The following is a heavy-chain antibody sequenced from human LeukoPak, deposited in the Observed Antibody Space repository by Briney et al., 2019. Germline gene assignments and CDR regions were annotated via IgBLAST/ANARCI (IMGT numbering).Heavy chain of an antibody. CDR2: ISSNGGFT. D-gene: IGHD1-26*01. CDR3: ARWRPIEYFDI. V-gene: IGHV3-64*02. CDR1: GFPFSSYA. Sequence: GGSLRLSCAASGFPFSSYAMHWIRQAPGKGLEYVSAISSNGGFTYYADSVKGRFTISRDNSKNTLYLQMGSLRGEDLAVYYCARWRPIEYFDIWGRGTLVTVSS. J-gene: IGHJ2*01.